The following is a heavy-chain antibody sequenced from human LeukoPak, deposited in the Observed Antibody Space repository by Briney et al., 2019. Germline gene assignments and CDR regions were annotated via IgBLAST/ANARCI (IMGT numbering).Heavy chain of an antibody. D-gene: IGHD3-10*01. CDR2: IYPGDSDT. CDR3: ARHGVNIGNPVDY. V-gene: IGHV5-51*01. Sequence: GESLKISCKGSGYSFTSYWIGWVRQMPGKGLEGMGIIYPGDSDTRYSPSFQGQVTISADKSVSTAYLQWSSLKASDTAMYYCARHGVNIGNPVDYWGQGTLVTVSS. CDR1: GYSFTSYW. J-gene: IGHJ4*02.